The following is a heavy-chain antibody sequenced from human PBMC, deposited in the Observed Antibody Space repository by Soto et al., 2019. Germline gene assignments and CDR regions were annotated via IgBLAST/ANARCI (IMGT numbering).Heavy chain of an antibody. Sequence: ASVKVSCKTSGYSLTAYAMHWVRQAPGHSLEPMGWINADNSNTKVSEKFKGRVTITRDTSKNQFSLKLSSVTAADTAVYYCARVMTNYGDSEYFQPWGQGTLVTVSS. D-gene: IGHD1-7*01. V-gene: IGHV1-3*01. CDR1: GYSLTAYA. J-gene: IGHJ1*01. CDR2: INADNSNT. CDR3: ARVMTNYGDSEYFQP.